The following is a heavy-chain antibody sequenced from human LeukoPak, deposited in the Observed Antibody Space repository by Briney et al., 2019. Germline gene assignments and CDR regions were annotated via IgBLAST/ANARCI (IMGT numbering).Heavy chain of an antibody. J-gene: IGHJ3*02. CDR2: IYYSGST. CDR3: ARHERDVSLDHAFDI. V-gene: IGHV4-59*08. CDR1: GGSISSYY. Sequence: SETLSLTCTVSGGSISSYYWSWIRQPPGQGLEWIGYIYYSGSTSYNPSLKSRVTILVDTSKNQFSLKLRSVTAADTAVYYCARHERDVSLDHAFDIWGQGTMVTLFS. D-gene: IGHD5-24*01.